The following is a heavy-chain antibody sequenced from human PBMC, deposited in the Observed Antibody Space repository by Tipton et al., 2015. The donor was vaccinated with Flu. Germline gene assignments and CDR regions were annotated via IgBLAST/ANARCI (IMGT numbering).Heavy chain of an antibody. CDR3: AGDRGDGYNDAAVDI. CDR1: GDSISPSY. CDR2: IYYRGST. J-gene: IGHJ3*02. Sequence: LRLSCTVSGDSISPSYWTWIRQPPGKGLEWIGHIYYRGSTNYNPSLKSRITISEDTPKNQFSLKLSSVTSADTAVYYCAGDRGDGYNDAAVDIWCQGTIVAVSS. V-gene: IGHV4-59*01. D-gene: IGHD5-24*01.